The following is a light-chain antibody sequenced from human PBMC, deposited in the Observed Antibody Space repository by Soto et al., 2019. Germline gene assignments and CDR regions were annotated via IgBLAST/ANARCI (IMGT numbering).Light chain of an antibody. CDR3: QQYDNLLALT. CDR2: DAS. Sequence: DIQMTQSPSSLSASVGDRVTITCQASQDISNYLHWYQQKPGKAPKLLIYDASNLETGVPSRFSGSGSGTDFNFTISSLQPEDIATYYCQQYDNLLALTFGGGTKVEIK. V-gene: IGKV1-33*01. J-gene: IGKJ4*01. CDR1: QDISNY.